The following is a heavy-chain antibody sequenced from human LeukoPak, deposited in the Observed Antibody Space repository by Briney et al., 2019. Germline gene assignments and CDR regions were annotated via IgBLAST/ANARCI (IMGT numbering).Heavy chain of an antibody. D-gene: IGHD3-22*01. CDR2: ISSSSSTI. Sequence: GGSLRLSCAASGFTFSSYSMNWVRQAPGKGLEWVSYISSSSSTIYYADSVKGRFTISRDNAKNSLYLQMNSLRAEDAAVYYCAKGVGGSGSYALYFDYWGQGTLVTVSS. J-gene: IGHJ4*02. CDR1: GFTFSSYS. CDR3: AKGVGGSGSYALYFDY. V-gene: IGHV3-48*01.